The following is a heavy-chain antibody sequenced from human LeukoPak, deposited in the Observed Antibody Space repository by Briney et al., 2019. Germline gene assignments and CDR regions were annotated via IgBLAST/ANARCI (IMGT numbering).Heavy chain of an antibody. CDR1: GSSFTNYW. D-gene: IGHD3-10*01. V-gene: IGHV5-51*01. J-gene: IGHJ3*02. CDR2: IYPGDSDT. CDR3: ARTLDSYGSGSYYADAYDI. Sequence: GESLKISCKVSGSSFTNYWIGWVRQMPGKGLEWMGIIYPGDSDTKYSPYFQGQVTMSADKSITTAYLQWSGLKASDTAMYYCARTLDSYGSGSYYADAYDIWGQGTMVTVSS.